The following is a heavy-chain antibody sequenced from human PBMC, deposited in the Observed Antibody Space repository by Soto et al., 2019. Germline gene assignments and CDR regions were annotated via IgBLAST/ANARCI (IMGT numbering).Heavy chain of an antibody. CDR1: GGTFSSYA. J-gene: IGHJ6*02. D-gene: IGHD6-6*01. CDR2: IIPIFGTA. V-gene: IGHV1-69*06. Sequence: QVQLVQSGAEVKKPGSSVKVSCKASGGTFSSYAISWVRQAPGQGLEWMGGIIPIFGTANYAQKFQGRVTITADKSTSTAYMELGSLRSEDTAVYYCARSPYSSSSGGYYYGMDVWGQGTTVTVSS. CDR3: ARSPYSSSSGGYYYGMDV.